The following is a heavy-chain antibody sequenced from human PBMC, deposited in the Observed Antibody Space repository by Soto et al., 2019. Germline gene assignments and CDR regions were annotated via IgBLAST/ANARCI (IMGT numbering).Heavy chain of an antibody. J-gene: IGHJ4*02. Sequence: EVQLLESGGGLVQSGGSMRLSCAASGLTFSTYAMIWVRQAPGKGLEWVSVITGSGGSTYYADSVKGRFTISRDTSKNTLFLQMNSLRAEDTAVYYCANDRYGDYGGIDYWGQGTMVTVSS. D-gene: IGHD4-17*01. CDR2: ITGSGGST. CDR3: ANDRYGDYGGIDY. V-gene: IGHV3-23*01. CDR1: GLTFSTYA.